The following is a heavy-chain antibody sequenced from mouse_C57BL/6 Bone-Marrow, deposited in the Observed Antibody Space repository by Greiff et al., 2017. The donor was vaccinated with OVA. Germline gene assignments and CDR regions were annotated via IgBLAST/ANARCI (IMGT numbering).Heavy chain of an antibody. Sequence: VQLVESGPELVKPGASVKLSCKASGYTFTSYDINWVKQRPGQGLEWIGWIYPRDGSTKYNEKFKGKATLTVDTSSSTAYMERHSLTSEDSAVYFCATGATGRYCDVWGTGTTVTVSS. CDR3: ATGATGRYCDV. D-gene: IGHD4-1*02. V-gene: IGHV1-85*01. CDR1: GYTFTSYD. J-gene: IGHJ1*03. CDR2: IYPRDGST.